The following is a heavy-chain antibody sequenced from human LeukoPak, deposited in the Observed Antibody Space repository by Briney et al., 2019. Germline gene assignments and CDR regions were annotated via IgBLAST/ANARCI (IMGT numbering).Heavy chain of an antibody. J-gene: IGHJ4*02. Sequence: GGSLRLSCAASGFTFRSYWMHWARQAPGKGLVWVSRTNSDGSTTNYADSVKGRFSISRDNAKNTLFLQMNSLRAEDTAVYYCARGGGIIAAAVVDWGQGTLVTVSS. CDR1: GFTFRSYW. D-gene: IGHD6-13*01. CDR2: TNSDGSTT. V-gene: IGHV3-74*01. CDR3: ARGGGIIAAAVVD.